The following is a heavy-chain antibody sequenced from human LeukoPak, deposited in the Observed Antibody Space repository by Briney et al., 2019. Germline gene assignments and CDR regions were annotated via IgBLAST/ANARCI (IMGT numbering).Heavy chain of an antibody. CDR3: AKDESYYYDSSGYLGLFDY. V-gene: IGHV3-48*01. Sequence: GGSLRLSCTASGFTFSSYSVNWVRQAPGKGLEWISYISGSSNTIYYADSVKGRFTISRDNSKNTLYLQMNSLRAEDTAVYYCAKDESYYYDSSGYLGLFDYWGQGTLVTVSS. CDR2: ISGSSNTI. CDR1: GFTFSSYS. J-gene: IGHJ4*02. D-gene: IGHD3-22*01.